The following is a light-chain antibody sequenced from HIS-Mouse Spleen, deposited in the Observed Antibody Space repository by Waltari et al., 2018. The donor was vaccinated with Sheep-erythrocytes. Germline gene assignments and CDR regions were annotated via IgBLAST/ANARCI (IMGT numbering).Light chain of an antibody. CDR1: SSDVGSYNL. CDR3: CSYAGSSTPWV. V-gene: IGLV2-23*01. Sequence: QSALTQPASVSGSPGQSITNSCTGTSSDVGSYNLVPWYQPHPGKAPKLMIYEGSKRPSGVSNRFSGSKSGNTASLTISGLQAEDEADYYCCSYAGSSTPWVFGGGTKLTVL. J-gene: IGLJ3*02. CDR2: EGS.